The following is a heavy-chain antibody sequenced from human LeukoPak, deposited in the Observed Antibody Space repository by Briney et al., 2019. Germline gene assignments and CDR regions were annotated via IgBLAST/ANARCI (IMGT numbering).Heavy chain of an antibody. CDR2: INHSGST. CDR1: GGSFSGYY. J-gene: IGHJ4*02. V-gene: IGHV4-34*01. CDR3: ARHGRYSYGYKPFDY. Sequence: SETLSLTCAVYGGSFSGYYWSWIRQPPGKGLEWIGEINHSGSTNYNPSLKSRVTISVDTSKNQFSLKLSSVTAADTAVYYCARHGRYSYGYKPFDYWGQGTLVTVSS. D-gene: IGHD5-18*01.